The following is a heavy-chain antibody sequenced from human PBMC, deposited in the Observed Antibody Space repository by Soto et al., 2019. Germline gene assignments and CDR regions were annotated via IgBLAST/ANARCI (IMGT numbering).Heavy chain of an antibody. Sequence: QVQLVQSGAEVKRPGSSVKVSCEASGGTFNNYAITWVRQAPGQGLEWMGGIIPMFGTNYAQKFQDRVTMAADESTGTAYMELSGLRSEDTAVYFCARPNSYGVTFHYYYGMDVWGQGTTVTVSS. J-gene: IGHJ6*02. CDR3: ARPNSYGVTFHYYYGMDV. V-gene: IGHV1-69*01. CDR1: GGTFNNYA. CDR2: IIPMFGT. D-gene: IGHD3-10*01.